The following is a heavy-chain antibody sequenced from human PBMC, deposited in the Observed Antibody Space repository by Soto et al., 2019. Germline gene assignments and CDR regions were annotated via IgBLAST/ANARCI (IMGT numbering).Heavy chain of an antibody. Sequence: QVQLVQSGAEVKKPGSSVKVSCKASGGTFSSYAISWVRQAPGQGLEWMGGIIPIFGTANYAQKFQGRVTIPADECTSRAYMERSSLRSEDTAVYYCARDSRMGVDYFYYGMDVWGQGTTVTVSS. D-gene: IGHD3-3*01. CDR2: IIPIFGTA. V-gene: IGHV1-69*12. CDR1: GGTFSSYA. J-gene: IGHJ6*02. CDR3: ARDSRMGVDYFYYGMDV.